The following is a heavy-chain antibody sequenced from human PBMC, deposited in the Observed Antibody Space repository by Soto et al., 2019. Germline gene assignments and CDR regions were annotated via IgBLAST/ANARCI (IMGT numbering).Heavy chain of an antibody. V-gene: IGHV1-8*01. CDR1: GYTFTDYD. CDR3: ARGFSSYSDF. Sequence: ASVKVSCKASGYTFTDYDFNWVRQAAGQGLEWMGWMNPNTGNTAYAQKFQGRLSLTRDTSISTVYMDLSSLTSEDTAVYYCARGFSSYSDFWAQGTPVTVPS. D-gene: IGHD3-10*01. J-gene: IGHJ4*02. CDR2: MNPNTGNT.